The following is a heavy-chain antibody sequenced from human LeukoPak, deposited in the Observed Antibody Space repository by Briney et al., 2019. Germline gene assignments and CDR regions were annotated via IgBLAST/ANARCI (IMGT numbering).Heavy chain of an antibody. Sequence: ASVKVSCKASGYTFTSYGISWVRQAPGQGLEWMGWISGYNGNTNYAQKLQGRVTMTTDTSTSTAYMELRSLRSDDTAVYYCARAAISKDSSGYFYWGQGILVTVSS. D-gene: IGHD3-22*01. CDR1: GYTFTSYG. J-gene: IGHJ4*02. CDR3: ARAAISKDSSGYFY. CDR2: ISGYNGNT. V-gene: IGHV1-18*01.